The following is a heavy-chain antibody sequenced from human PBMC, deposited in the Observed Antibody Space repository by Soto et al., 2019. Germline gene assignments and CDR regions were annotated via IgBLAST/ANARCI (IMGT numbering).Heavy chain of an antibody. CDR1: GGTFSSYA. CDR3: ARRGYSYYYYYGMDV. Sequence: SVKVSCKASGGTFSSYAISWVRQAPGQGLEWMGGIIPIFGTANYAQKFQGRVTITADESTSTAYMELSSLRSEDTAVYYCARRGYSYYYYYGMDVWGQGTTVTVSS. V-gene: IGHV1-69*13. J-gene: IGHJ6*02. D-gene: IGHD6-13*01. CDR2: IIPIFGTA.